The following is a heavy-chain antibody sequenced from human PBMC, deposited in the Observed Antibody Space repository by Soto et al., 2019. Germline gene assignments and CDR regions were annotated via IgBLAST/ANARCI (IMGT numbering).Heavy chain of an antibody. Sequence: EVQLVESGGGLVQPGGSLRLSCAASGFTFSSYSMNWVRQAPGKGLEWVSYISSSSSTIYYADSVKGRFTISRDNAKTSLSLQMNSLRDEATAVYYCARSYGYYYCYGMEVWGQGTTVTVCS. D-gene: IGHD3-16*01. V-gene: IGHV3-48*02. CDR2: ISSSSSTI. CDR3: ARSYGYYYCYGMEV. J-gene: IGHJ6*02. CDR1: GFTFSSYS.